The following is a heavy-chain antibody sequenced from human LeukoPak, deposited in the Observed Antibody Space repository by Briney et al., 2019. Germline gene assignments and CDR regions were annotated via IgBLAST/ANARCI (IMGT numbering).Heavy chain of an antibody. CDR1: GGSFSGYY. J-gene: IGHJ4*02. V-gene: IGHV4-34*01. D-gene: IGHD2-21*02. CDR2: INHSGST. Sequence: PSETLSLTCAVYGGSFSGYYWSWIRQPPGKGLERIGEINHSGSTNYNPSLKSRVTISVDTSKNQFSLKLSSVTAADTAVYYCARSVVVTAIGINYWGQGTLVTVSS. CDR3: ARSVVVTAIGINY.